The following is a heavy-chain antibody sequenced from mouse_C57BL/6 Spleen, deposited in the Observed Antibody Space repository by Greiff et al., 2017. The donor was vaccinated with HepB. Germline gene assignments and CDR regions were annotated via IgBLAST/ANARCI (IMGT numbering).Heavy chain of an antibody. CDR1: GYTFTGYW. CDR2: ILPGSGSN. D-gene: IGHD1-1*01. J-gene: IGHJ3*01. Sequence: VKLQQSGAELMKPGASVKLSCKATGYTFTGYWIEWVKQRPGHGLEWIGEILPGSGSNNYNEKFKGKATFTADTSSNSAYMQLSSLTTEDSAIYYCGGPSYYGSSFFAYWGQGTLVTVSA. V-gene: IGHV1-9*01. CDR3: GGPSYYGSSFFAY.